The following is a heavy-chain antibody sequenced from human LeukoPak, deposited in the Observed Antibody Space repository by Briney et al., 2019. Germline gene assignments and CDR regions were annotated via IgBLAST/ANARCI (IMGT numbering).Heavy chain of an antibody. Sequence: GGSLRLSCAVSGFTFSSYAMHWARQAPGKGLEWVAVISYNGNDKYNADSVKGRFTISRDNSKNTLYLQMNSLRAEDTAVYYCARDRDLGAAAYYFDYWGQGTLVTVSS. CDR1: GFTFSSYA. J-gene: IGHJ4*02. CDR2: ISYNGNDK. D-gene: IGHD6-13*01. CDR3: ARDRDLGAAAYYFDY. V-gene: IGHV3-30-3*01.